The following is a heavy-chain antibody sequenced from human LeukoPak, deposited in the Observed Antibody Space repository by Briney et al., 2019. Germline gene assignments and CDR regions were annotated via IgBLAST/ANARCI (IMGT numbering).Heavy chain of an antibody. D-gene: IGHD3-16*01. CDR2: SRNKANSYAT. Sequence: GGSLRLSCAASGFTFSDYYMDWVRQTPGKGLEWLGRSRNKANSYATEYVPSVKGRFTISRDAPKNSLYLQINSLRTEDTAVYYCARDDGGSYDCWGQGTLVLVSS. J-gene: IGHJ4*02. V-gene: IGHV3-72*01. CDR3: ARDDGGSYDC. CDR1: GFTFSDYY.